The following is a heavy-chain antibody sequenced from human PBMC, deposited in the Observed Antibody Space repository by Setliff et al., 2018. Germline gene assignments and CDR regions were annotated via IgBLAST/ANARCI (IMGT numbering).Heavy chain of an antibody. CDR2: INPDNGNT. D-gene: IGHD3-3*01. V-gene: IGHV1-8*01. CDR1: GFTLTSYP. J-gene: IGHJ4*02. CDR3: ARAQSWSGGPYYFDN. Sequence: ASVKVSCKASGFTLTSYPIHWVRQAPGQRLEWMGWINPDNGNTGYAQKFQGRVTMTRNTSISTAYMDLSSLRFEDTAVYYCARAQSWSGGPYYFDNWGQGTLVTVSS.